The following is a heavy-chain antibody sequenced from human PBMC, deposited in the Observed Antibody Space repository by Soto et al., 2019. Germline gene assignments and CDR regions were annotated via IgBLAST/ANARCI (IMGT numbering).Heavy chain of an antibody. Sequence: EVQLLDSGGGLVQPGGSLRLSCAASGFTFSNYAMTWVRQGPGKGLEWVSGISGSGGRSYYADSVKGRFTISRDNSKSTLYLQMNRLRAEETAVYYCAKAYFVWSSEQPYYFDYGGQGTLVTVSS. J-gene: IGHJ4*02. CDR1: GFTFSNYA. CDR3: AKAYFVWSSEQPYYFDY. D-gene: IGHD3-16*01. V-gene: IGHV3-23*01. CDR2: ISGSGGRS.